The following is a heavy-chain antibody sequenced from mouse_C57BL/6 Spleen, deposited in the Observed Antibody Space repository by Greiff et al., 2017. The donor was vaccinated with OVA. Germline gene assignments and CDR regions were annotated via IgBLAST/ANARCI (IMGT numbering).Heavy chain of an antibody. D-gene: IGHD2-4*01. CDR2: ISGGGGNT. Sequence: EVMLVESGGGLVKPGGSLKLPCAASGFTFSSYTMSWVRQTPEKRLEWVATISGGGGNTYYPDSVKGRFTISRDNAKNTLYLQMSSLRSEDTALYYCASPFYYDYDVGFAYWGQGTLVTVSA. CDR3: ASPFYYDYDVGFAY. CDR1: GFTFSSYT. J-gene: IGHJ3*01. V-gene: IGHV5-9*01.